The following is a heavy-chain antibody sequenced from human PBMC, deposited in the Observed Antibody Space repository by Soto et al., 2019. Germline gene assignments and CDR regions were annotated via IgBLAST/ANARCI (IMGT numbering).Heavy chain of an antibody. CDR2: IIPIFGTA. CDR3: ARDRRDGYNYYFDY. D-gene: IGHD5-12*01. CDR1: GGTFSSYA. Sequence: AGKVSCKASGGTFSSYAISWVRQAPGQGLEWMGGIIPIFGTANYAQKFQGRVTITADESTSTAYMELSSLRSEDTAVYYCARDRRDGYNYYFDYWGQVTLVTVSS. V-gene: IGHV1-69*13. J-gene: IGHJ4*02.